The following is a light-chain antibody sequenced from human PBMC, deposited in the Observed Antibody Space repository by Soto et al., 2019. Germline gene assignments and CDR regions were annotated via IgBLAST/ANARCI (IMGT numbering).Light chain of an antibody. J-gene: IGKJ2*01. CDR2: KAS. V-gene: IGKV1-5*03. CDR3: QQYNSSPYT. CDR1: QSISSW. Sequence: DIQMTQSPSTLSASVGDRVTITCRASQSISSWLAWYQQKPGKAPKLLICKASSLESGVPSRFGGSGSGTEFTLTISSLQPDDFATYYCQQYNSSPYTFGQGTKLEIK.